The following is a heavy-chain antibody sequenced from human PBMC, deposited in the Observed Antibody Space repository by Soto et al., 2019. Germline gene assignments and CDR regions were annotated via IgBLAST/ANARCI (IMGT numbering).Heavy chain of an antibody. J-gene: IGHJ6*02. CDR2: IDSNGGT. D-gene: IGHD3-10*01. V-gene: IGHV4-59*08. CDR3: VRQGFGRLHGRVDV. Sequence: QVQLQESGPGLVKPSETLSLTCTVSDDSSSSYKWSWIRQPPGRRLEWIGYIDSNGGTSYNPSHQSRVTTSIDTTTKQFSLKMSTVTAADTAVYSRVRQGFGRLHGRVDVWGQGTTVTVTS. CDR1: DDSSSSYK.